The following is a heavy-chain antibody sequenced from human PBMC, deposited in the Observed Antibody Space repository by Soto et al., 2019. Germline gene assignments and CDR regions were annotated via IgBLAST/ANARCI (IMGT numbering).Heavy chain of an antibody. CDR2: ISIGSGSI. CDR1: GFTFSNYA. V-gene: IGHV3-48*02. CDR3: VRDDRWAFDF. D-gene: IGHD3-22*01. J-gene: IGHJ3*01. Sequence: EVHLVESGGGLVQPGGSLRVSCAASGFTFSNYAMNWVRQAPGKGLEWVSYISIGSGSIFYADSVKGRFPISRDDAKNSLYLQMNTLRDEDTAVYYCVRDDRWAFDFWGQGTMVTVSS.